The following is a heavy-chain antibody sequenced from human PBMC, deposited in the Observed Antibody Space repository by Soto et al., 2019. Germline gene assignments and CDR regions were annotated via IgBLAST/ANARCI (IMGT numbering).Heavy chain of an antibody. Sequence: QVQLVQSGAEVKKPGSSVKVSCKASGGTFSSYAISWVRQAPGQGLEWMGGIIPIFGTANYAQKFQGRVTITADESTSTAYMELSSLRSEDTAVYYCARSPPEVGEAIRFGELLYRSWFDPWGQGTLVTVSS. V-gene: IGHV1-69*01. D-gene: IGHD3-10*01. J-gene: IGHJ5*02. CDR2: IIPIFGTA. CDR1: GGTFSSYA. CDR3: ARSPPEVGEAIRFGELLYRSWFDP.